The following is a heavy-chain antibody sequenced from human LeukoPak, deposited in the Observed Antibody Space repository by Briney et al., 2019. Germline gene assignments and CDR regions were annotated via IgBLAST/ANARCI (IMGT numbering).Heavy chain of an antibody. D-gene: IGHD4-17*01. CDR1: GGSVSSYY. CDR3: ARLSTVTTSFDY. CDR2: IYTSGAT. V-gene: IGHV4-4*07. J-gene: IGHJ4*02. Sequence: SETLSLTCTVSGGSVSSYYWSWIRQPAGKGLEWIGRIYTSGATHYNPSLKSRVTMSVDTSKNQFSLKLSSVTAADTAVYYCARLSTVTTSFDYWGQGTLVTVSS.